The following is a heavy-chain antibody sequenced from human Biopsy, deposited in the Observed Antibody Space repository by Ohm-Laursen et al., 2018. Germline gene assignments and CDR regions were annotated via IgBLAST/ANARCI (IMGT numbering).Heavy chain of an antibody. D-gene: IGHD5-12*01. Sequence: SDTLSLTCAVSGYSVTNDYYWGWIRQPPGKGLEWIGNIYYDGITYYNPSLKSRVPMSVDTSKNKYSLRLTSVTAADTAVYYCARVAGGYAYYYGMDVWGQGTTVIVSS. V-gene: IGHV4-38-2*01. CDR1: GYSVTNDYY. CDR3: ARVAGGYAYYYGMDV. J-gene: IGHJ6*02. CDR2: IYYDGIT.